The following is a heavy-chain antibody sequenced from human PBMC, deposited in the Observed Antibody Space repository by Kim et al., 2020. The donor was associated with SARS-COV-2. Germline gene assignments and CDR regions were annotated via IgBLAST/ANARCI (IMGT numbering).Heavy chain of an antibody. V-gene: IGHV4-59*01. CDR3: ARESVGATTDYYYYGMDV. Sequence: KSRVTISVDTSKNQFSLKLSSVTAADTAVYYCARESVGATTDYYYYGMDVWGQGTTVTVSS. D-gene: IGHD1-26*01. J-gene: IGHJ6*02.